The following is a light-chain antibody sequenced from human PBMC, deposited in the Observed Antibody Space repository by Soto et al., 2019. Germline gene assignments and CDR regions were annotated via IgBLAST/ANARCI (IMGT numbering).Light chain of an antibody. V-gene: IGKV3-20*01. J-gene: IGKJ2*01. CDR3: QQYGSSPPYT. CDR2: GAS. Sequence: EIVLTQSPGTLSLSPGERATVSCRASQSVSSSYLAWYQQKPGQAPSLLIYGASSRATDIPDRFSGSGSGTDFTLTISRLEPEDFAVYYCQQYGSSPPYTFGQGTKLEIK. CDR1: QSVSSSY.